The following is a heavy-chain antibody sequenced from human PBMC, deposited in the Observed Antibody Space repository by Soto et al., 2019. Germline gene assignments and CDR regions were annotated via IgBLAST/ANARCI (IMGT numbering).Heavy chain of an antibody. D-gene: IGHD6-6*01. V-gene: IGHV1-69*13. CDR3: AREKLRDAFDI. CDR2: IIPIFGTV. CDR1: GGTFSSYA. J-gene: IGHJ3*02. Sequence: GASVKVSCKASGGTFSSYAISWVRQAPGQGLEWMGGIIPIFGTVNYAQKFQGRVTITADESTSTAYMELSSLRSEDTAVYYCAREKLRDAFDIWGQGTMVTVSS.